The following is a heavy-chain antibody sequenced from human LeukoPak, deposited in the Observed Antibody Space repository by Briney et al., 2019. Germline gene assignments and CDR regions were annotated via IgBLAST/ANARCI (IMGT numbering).Heavy chain of an antibody. D-gene: IGHD2-21*02. CDR3: ARGPAYCGGDCVYDPFDY. CDR1: GFTFSSYW. V-gene: IGHV3-21*01. Sequence: PGGSLRLSCAASGFTFSSYWMSWVRQAPGKGLEWVSSISSSSSYIYYADSVKGRFTISRDNAKNSLYLQMNSLRAEDTAVYYCARGPAYCGGDCVYDPFDYWGQGTLVTVSS. CDR2: ISSSSSYI. J-gene: IGHJ4*02.